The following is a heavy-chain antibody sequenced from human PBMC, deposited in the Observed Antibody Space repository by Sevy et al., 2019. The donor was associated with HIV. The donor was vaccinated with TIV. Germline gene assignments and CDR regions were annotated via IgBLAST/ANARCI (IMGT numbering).Heavy chain of an antibody. V-gene: IGHV3-11*01. D-gene: IGHD4-17*01. J-gene: IGHJ6*02. CDR1: GFTFSDFY. Sequence: GGSLRLSCAASGFTFSDFYMSWIRQAPGKGLEWISYISGSDNTIYYADSVKGRFTISRDNEKNSLYLQMNSLRAEDTAVYYCARDHVKDGDLGDYYYFAMDLWGQGTTVTVSS. CDR2: ISGSDNTI. CDR3: ARDHVKDGDLGDYYYFAMDL.